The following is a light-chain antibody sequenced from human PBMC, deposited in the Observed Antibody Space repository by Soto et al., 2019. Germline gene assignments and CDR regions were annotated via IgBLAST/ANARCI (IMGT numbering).Light chain of an antibody. CDR3: SSYTSTMTNV. V-gene: IGLV2-14*03. Sequence: QSALTQPASVSGSPGQSITISCTGTSSDVGDFNSVSWYQLRPGTAPKLILYDVVDRPSGVSYRFSGSKSGNTASLTISGLQAADEADYFCSSYTSTMTNVFGSGTKDTVL. J-gene: IGLJ1*01. CDR2: DVV. CDR1: SSDVGDFNS.